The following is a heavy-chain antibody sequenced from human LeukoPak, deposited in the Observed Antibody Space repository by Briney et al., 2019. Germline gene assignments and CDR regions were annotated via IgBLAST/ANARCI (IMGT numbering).Heavy chain of an antibody. CDR2: INPNSGGT. V-gene: IGHV1-2*02. J-gene: IGHJ6*02. Sequence: ASVKVSCKASGYTFTGYYMHWVRRAPGQGLEWMGWINPNSGGTNYAQKFQGRVTMTRDTSISTAYMELSRLRSDGTAVYYCASYSSGWYWVNYYYGMDVWGQGTTVTVSS. CDR3: ASYSSGWYWVNYYYGMDV. D-gene: IGHD6-19*01. CDR1: GYTFTGYY.